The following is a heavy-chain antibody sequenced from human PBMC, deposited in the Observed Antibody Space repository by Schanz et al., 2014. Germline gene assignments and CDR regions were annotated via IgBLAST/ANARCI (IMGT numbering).Heavy chain of an antibody. CDR3: AKEGSIYWDRSVDY. J-gene: IGHJ4*02. V-gene: IGHV3-43*01. CDR1: GFSFDDYT. CDR2: IDRDGGHT. Sequence: EVQLVESGGVVAQPGGSLRLSCAASGFSFDDYTMHWVRQAPGKGLEWVSLIDRDGGHTYYADSVKGRFTISRDNSKNTLYLQMNSLRPEDTAVYYCAKEGSIYWDRSVDYWGQGTLVTVSS. D-gene: IGHD1-26*01.